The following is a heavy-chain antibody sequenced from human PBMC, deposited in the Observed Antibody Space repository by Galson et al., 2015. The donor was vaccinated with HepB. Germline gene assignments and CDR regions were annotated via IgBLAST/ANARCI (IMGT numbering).Heavy chain of an antibody. CDR1: GFTFSSYA. Sequence: SLRLSCAASGFTFSSYAMSWVRQAPGKGLEWVSAISGSGGSTYYADSVKGRFTISRDNSKNTLYLQMNSLRAEDTAVYYCAKGGGEGLWETIFGVVIPYYYYYGMDVWGQGTTVTVSS. V-gene: IGHV3-23*01. J-gene: IGHJ6*02. D-gene: IGHD3-3*01. CDR2: ISGSGGST. CDR3: AKGGGEGLWETIFGVVIPYYYYYGMDV.